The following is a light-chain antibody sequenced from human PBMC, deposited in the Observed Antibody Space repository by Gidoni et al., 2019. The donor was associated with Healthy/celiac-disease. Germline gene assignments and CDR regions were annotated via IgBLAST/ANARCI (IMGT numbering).Light chain of an antibody. CDR1: QSVSSY. Sequence: EIVLTQSPATLSLSPGERATLSCRASQSVSSYLAWYQQNPGQAPRLLIYDGSNRAACIPARFSGSGSGTDFTLTISSLEPEDFAVYYCQQRSNWRTFGQGTKVEIK. CDR2: DGS. CDR3: QQRSNWRT. V-gene: IGKV3-11*01. J-gene: IGKJ1*01.